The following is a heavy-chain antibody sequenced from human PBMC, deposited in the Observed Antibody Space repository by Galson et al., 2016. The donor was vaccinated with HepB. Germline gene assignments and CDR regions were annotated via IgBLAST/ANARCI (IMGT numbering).Heavy chain of an antibody. Sequence: SVKVSCKASGHTFISDSVTWVRQAPGQGLEWMGWLNAYNGNTHYAQNLQGRVTMTTETSTNTAYMELRSLRPDDTAVYYGATYQEGSGRVWFDPWGQGTLVTVSS. CDR2: LNAYNGNT. J-gene: IGHJ5*02. V-gene: IGHV1-18*04. CDR1: GHTFISDS. CDR3: ATYQEGSGRVWFDP. D-gene: IGHD3-10*01.